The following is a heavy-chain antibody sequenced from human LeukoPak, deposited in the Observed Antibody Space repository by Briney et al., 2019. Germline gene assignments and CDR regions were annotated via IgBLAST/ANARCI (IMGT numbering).Heavy chain of an antibody. Sequence: GGSLRLSCAASGFTFSNYGMSWVRQAPGKGLEWVSTISGSGGTTYYADSLKGRFTISRDNSRNTLYLQMNSLRAEDTAVYYCARDGGSSWYFDYWGQGTLATVSS. CDR2: ISGSGGTT. V-gene: IGHV3-23*01. J-gene: IGHJ4*02. D-gene: IGHD6-13*01. CDR1: GFTFSNYG. CDR3: ARDGGSSWYFDY.